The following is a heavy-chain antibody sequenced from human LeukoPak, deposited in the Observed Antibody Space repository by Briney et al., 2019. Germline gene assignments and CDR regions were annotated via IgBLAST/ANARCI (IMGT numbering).Heavy chain of an antibody. V-gene: IGHV3-23*01. CDR1: GFTFSSYG. J-gene: IGHJ4*02. D-gene: IGHD1-26*01. CDR3: AKDGYEWELLTFFDY. Sequence: GGSLRLSCAASGFTFSSYGMSWVRQAPGQGLEWVSAISGSGGSTYYADPVKGRFTISRDNSKNTLYLQMNSLRAEDTAVYYCAKDGYEWELLTFFDYWGQGPRSPSPQ. CDR2: ISGSGGST.